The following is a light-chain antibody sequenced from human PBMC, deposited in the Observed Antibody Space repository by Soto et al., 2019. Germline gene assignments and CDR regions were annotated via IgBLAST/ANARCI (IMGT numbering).Light chain of an antibody. CDR3: QHYYTYPYT. Sequence: DIQMTQSPSTLSASVGGRVTISCRASQNINNLLAWYQQKPGKAPKLLIYKASSLESGGPSRFSGSGSGTDFTLTISSLQPDDFATYYCQHYYTYPYTFGQGTKLEIK. J-gene: IGKJ2*01. CDR1: QNINNL. V-gene: IGKV1-5*03. CDR2: KAS.